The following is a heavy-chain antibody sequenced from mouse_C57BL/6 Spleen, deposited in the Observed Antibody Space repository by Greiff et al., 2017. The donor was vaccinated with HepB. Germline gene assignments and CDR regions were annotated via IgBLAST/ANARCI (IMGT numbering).Heavy chain of an antibody. V-gene: IGHV5-2*01. CDR1: EYEFPSHD. Sequence: EVHLVESGGGLVQPGESLKLSCESNEYEFPSHDMSWVRKTPEKRLELVAAINSEGGSTYYPDTMERRFIISRDNTKKTLYLQRSSLRSEETALYYWARQAYDGSSYVYWYFDVWGTGTTVTVSS. CDR2: INSEGGST. CDR3: ARQAYDGSSYVYWYFDV. D-gene: IGHD1-1*01. J-gene: IGHJ1*03.